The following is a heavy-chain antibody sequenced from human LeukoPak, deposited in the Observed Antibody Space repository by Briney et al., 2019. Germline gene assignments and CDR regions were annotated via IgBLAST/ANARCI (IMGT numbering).Heavy chain of an antibody. V-gene: IGHV1-2*03. D-gene: IGHD4-17*01. J-gene: IGHJ3*02. Sequence: LGASVKVSCKASGYTFTGYYMHWVRQAPGQGLEWMGWINPNTGGTNYAQKFQGRVTMTEDTSTDTAYMELSSLRSEDTAVYYCATLLGRTTVTTVNAFDIWGQGTMVTVSS. CDR2: INPNTGGT. CDR3: ATLLGRTTVTTVNAFDI. CDR1: GYTFTGYY.